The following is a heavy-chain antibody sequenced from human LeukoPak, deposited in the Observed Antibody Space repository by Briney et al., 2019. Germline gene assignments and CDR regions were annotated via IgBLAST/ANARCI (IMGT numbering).Heavy chain of an antibody. CDR1: GLTVSSNS. V-gene: IGHV3-53*01. J-gene: IGHJ4*02. D-gene: IGHD2-15*01. CDR2: IYSDNT. CDR3: ARALMTCGDGRCSRGLSEY. Sequence: GGSLRLSCTVSGLTVSSNSMSWVRQAPGKGLGRVSFIYSDNTHYSDSVKGGFTISRDNSKNTLYLQMNCLRAEDTAVYYCARALMTCGDGRCSRGLSEYWGQGTLVTVSS.